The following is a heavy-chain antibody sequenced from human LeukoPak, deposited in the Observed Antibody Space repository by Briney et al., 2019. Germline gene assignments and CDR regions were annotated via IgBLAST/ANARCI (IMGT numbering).Heavy chain of an antibody. CDR1: GFTFSSYW. Sequence: GGSLRLSCAASGFTFSSYWTHGVRQVPGKGLVWVARINPGGSSITYADSVKGRFTISRDNAKNTLYLQMDSLRAEDTGVYYCAGSNQADDYWGPGNPGHRLL. D-gene: IGHD1-14*01. CDR2: INPGGSSI. CDR3: AGSNQADDY. J-gene: IGHJ4*02. V-gene: IGHV3-74*01.